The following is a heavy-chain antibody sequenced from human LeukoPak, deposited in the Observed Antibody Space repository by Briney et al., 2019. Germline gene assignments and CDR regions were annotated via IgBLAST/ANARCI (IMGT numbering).Heavy chain of an antibody. CDR1: GYTFTSYD. CDR2: ISAYNGNT. V-gene: IGHV1-18*01. Sequence: GASVKVSCKASGYTFTSYDINWVRQATGQGLEWMGWISAYNGNTNYAQKLQGRVTMTTDTSTSTAYMELRSLRSDDTAVYYCARDQYYDILTGYYEPDYWGQGTLVTVSS. D-gene: IGHD3-9*01. J-gene: IGHJ4*02. CDR3: ARDQYYDILTGYYEPDY.